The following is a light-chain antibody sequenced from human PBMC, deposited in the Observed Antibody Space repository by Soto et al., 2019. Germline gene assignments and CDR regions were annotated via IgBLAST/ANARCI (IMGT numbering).Light chain of an antibody. J-gene: IGLJ2*01. CDR3: ETWDTSVLV. Sequence: QPVLTQSSSASASLGSSVKLTCTLSSGHSTYIIAWHQQQPGKAPRYLMKLEGSGSYNKGSGIPDRFSGSSSGADRYLTIPNPQFEDEADYYCETWDTSVLVFGGGTKLTVL. CDR1: SGHSTYI. V-gene: IGLV4-60*02. CDR2: LEGSGSY.